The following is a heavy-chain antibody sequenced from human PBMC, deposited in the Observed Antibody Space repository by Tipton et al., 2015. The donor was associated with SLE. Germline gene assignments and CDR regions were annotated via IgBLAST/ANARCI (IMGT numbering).Heavy chain of an antibody. D-gene: IGHD3-10*01. CDR3: ARRGITMVQGVISDWYFDL. V-gene: IGHV4-30-4*08. Sequence: TLSLTCTVSGGSISSGDYYWSWIRQPPGKGLEWIGYIYYSGSTYYNPSLKSRVTISVDTSKNQFSLKLSSVIAADTAVYYCARRGITMVQGVISDWYFDLWGRGTLVTVSS. CDR2: IYYSGST. J-gene: IGHJ2*01. CDR1: GGSISSGDYY.